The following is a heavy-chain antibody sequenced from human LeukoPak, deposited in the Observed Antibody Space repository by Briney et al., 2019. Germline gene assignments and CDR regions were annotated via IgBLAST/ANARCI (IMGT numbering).Heavy chain of an antibody. CDR1: GLTFYTYA. Sequence: GGSLRLSCAVSGLTFYTYAMSWVRQAPGKGLEWVSAISGRDGRTYYSDSVKGRFTISRDNSQNTLYLQMNSLRAEDTAVYYCARTVSYYYGMDVWGQGTTVTVSS. V-gene: IGHV3-23*01. CDR3: ARTVSYYYGMDV. CDR2: ISGRDGRT. J-gene: IGHJ6*02. D-gene: IGHD1-14*01.